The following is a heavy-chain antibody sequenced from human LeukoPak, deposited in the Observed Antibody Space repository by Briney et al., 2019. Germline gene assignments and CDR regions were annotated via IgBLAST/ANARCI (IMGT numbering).Heavy chain of an antibody. D-gene: IGHD3-22*01. CDR2: INPNSGNT. J-gene: IGHJ3*02. CDR3: ARGVYYDRSGYYYVDAFDI. V-gene: IGHV1-8*03. CDR1: GYTFTSYD. Sequence: GASVKLSCKASGYTFTSYDINWVRQATGQGLEWMGWINPNSGNTGYAQKFQGRVTITRNNSISTVYMELSSLRSEDTAVYYCARGVYYDRSGYYYVDAFDIWGQGTMVTVSS.